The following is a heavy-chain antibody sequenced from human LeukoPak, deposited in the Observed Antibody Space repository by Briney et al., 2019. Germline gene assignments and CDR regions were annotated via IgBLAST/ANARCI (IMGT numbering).Heavy chain of an antibody. J-gene: IGHJ4*02. CDR2: ISGSGGST. CDR1: GFTFSSYA. Sequence: GGSLRLSCAASGFTFSSYAMSWVRQASGKGLEWVSAISGSGGSTYYADSVKGRFTISRDNSKNTLYLQMNSLRAEDTAVYYCAKDNYGDRSNYDYWGQGTLVTVSS. D-gene: IGHD4-17*01. CDR3: AKDNYGDRSNYDY. V-gene: IGHV3-23*01.